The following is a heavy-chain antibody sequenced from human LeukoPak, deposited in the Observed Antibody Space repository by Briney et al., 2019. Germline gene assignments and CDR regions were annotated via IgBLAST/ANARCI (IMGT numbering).Heavy chain of an antibody. CDR3: ARSRSYGYRDVDY. CDR2: INHSGST. V-gene: IGHV4-34*01. Sequence: GEINHSGSTNYNPSLKSRVTISVDTSKNQFSLKLSSVTAADTAVYYCARSRSYGYRDVDYWGQGTLVTVSS. J-gene: IGHJ4*02. D-gene: IGHD5-18*01.